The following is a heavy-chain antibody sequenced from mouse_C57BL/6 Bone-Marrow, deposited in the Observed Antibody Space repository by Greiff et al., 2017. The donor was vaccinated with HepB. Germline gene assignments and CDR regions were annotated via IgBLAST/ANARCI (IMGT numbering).Heavy chain of an antibody. Sequence: VQLKESGGDLVKPGGSLKLSCAASGFTFSSYGMSWVRQTPDKRLEWVATISSGGSYTYYPDSVKGRFTISRDHAKNTLYLQMSSLKSEDTAMYDCARRDLLWDPLYFDYWGQGTTLTVSS. CDR3: ARRDLLWDPLYFDY. CDR1: GFTFSSYG. J-gene: IGHJ2*01. D-gene: IGHD2-1*01. V-gene: IGHV5-6*01. CDR2: ISSGGSYT.